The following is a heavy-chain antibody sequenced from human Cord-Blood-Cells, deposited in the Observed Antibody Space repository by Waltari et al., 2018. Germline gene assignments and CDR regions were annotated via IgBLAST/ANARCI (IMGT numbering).Heavy chain of an antibody. V-gene: IGHV1-69*02. CDR1: GGTFSSYT. CDR3: SRVNGDYSRFDP. J-gene: IGHJ5*02. Sequence: QVQLVQSGAEVKKPGSSVKVSCKASGGTFSSYTISWVRQAPGQGLEWMGRIIPIHGIGNHAHKLQGRVTITADKSTSTAYMELSSLWSEHTAVYYCSRVNGDYSRFDPWGQGTLVTVSS. CDR2: IIPIHGIG. D-gene: IGHD4-17*01.